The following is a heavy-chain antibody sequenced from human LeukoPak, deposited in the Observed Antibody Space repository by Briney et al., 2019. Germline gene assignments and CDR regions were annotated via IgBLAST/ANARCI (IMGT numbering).Heavy chain of an antibody. CDR3: GGFDY. V-gene: IGHV3-11*03. Sequence: PGGSLRLSCAASGFTFSDYYMSWIRQAPGKGLEWVSYINSSSSYTNYADSLKGRFTISRDNAKNSLYLQMNSLRTEDTALYYCGGFDYWGQGTLVTVSS. J-gene: IGHJ4*02. CDR1: GFTFSDYY. CDR2: INSSSSYT.